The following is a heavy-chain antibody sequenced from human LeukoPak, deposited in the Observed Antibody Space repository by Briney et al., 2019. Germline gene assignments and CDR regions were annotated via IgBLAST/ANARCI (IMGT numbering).Heavy chain of an antibody. J-gene: IGHJ4*02. CDR2: ISSNGGST. D-gene: IGHD6-13*01. CDR1: GGSISSRPY. Sequence: ETLSLTCTVSGGSISSRPYYWGWVRQPPGKGLEYVSAISSNGGSTYYANSVKGRFTISRDNSKNTLYLQMGSLRAEDMAVYYCAREAASSWYSYFDYWGQGTLVTVSS. V-gene: IGHV3-64*01. CDR3: AREAASSWYSYFDY.